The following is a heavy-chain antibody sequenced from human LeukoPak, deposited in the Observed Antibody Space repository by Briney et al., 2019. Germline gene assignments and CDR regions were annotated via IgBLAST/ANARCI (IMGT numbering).Heavy chain of an antibody. J-gene: IGHJ4*02. CDR2: ISGSGGST. CDR1: GFTFSSYA. Sequence: PGGSLRLSCAASGFTFSSYAMSWVRQAPGRGLEWVLAISGSGGSTYYADSVKGRFTISRDNSKNTLYLQMNSLRAEDTAVYYCAKQKPTNYDFWSGYWFDYWGQGTLVTVSS. D-gene: IGHD3-3*01. V-gene: IGHV3-23*01. CDR3: AKQKPTNYDFWSGYWFDY.